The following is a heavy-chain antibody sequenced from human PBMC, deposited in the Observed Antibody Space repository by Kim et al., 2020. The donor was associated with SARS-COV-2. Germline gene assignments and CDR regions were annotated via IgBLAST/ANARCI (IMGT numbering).Heavy chain of an antibody. J-gene: IGHJ6*02. CDR2: INQDGSKK. CDR1: GFTFSSYC. V-gene: IGHV3-7*01. D-gene: IGHD2-8*01. CDR3: GRNILMRRASLRGMGV. Sequence: GGSLRLSCAASGFTFSSYCMSWVRQAPGKGLEWVANINQDGSKKYYADSVKGRFTISRDNTKNSLYLQMNSLRDEDTAVYYCGRNILMRRASLRGMGVWGQGTTGRVSS.